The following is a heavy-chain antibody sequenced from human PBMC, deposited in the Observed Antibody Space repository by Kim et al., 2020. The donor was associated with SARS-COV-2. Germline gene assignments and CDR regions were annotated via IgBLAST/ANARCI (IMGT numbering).Heavy chain of an antibody. J-gene: IGHJ4*02. D-gene: IGHD4-17*01. CDR2: IWYDGSNK. V-gene: IGHV3-33*06. CDR3: AKAPADGDYYY. Sequence: GGSLRLSCAASGFTFSNYGMHWVRQAPGKGLEWVAVIWYDGSNKYYADSVKGRFTISRDNSKNTLYLQMNSLRAEDTAVYYCAKAPADGDYYYWGQGTPVTVSS. CDR1: GFTFSNYG.